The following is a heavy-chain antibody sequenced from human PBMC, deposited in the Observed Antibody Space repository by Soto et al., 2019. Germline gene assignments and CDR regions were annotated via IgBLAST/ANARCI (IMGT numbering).Heavy chain of an antibody. CDR1: GFTFSSYA. D-gene: IGHD5-18*01. CDR3: AKVLDASMVVNGYLY. V-gene: IGHV3-23*01. J-gene: IGHJ4*02. CDR2: IGGSGDST. Sequence: QPGGSLRLFCAASGFTFSSYAMSWVRQAPGKGLEWVSAIGGSGDSTYYADSVKGRLTISRDNSKNTLYLQVNSLRAEDTAVYYCAKVLDASMVVNGYLYWGQGTLVTVS.